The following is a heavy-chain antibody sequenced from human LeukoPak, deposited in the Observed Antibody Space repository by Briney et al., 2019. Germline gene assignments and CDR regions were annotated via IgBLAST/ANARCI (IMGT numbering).Heavy chain of an antibody. CDR3: ARSRAYRDAFDI. V-gene: IGHV4-59*08. CDR2: IYYSGST. CDR1: GGSISSYY. J-gene: IGHJ3*02. Sequence: SETLSLTCTVSGGSISSYYWSWIRQPPGKGLEWIGYIYYSGSTNYNPSLQSRVTISVDTSKNQFSLQLSSVTAADTAVYYCARSRAYRDAFDIWGQGTMVTVSS.